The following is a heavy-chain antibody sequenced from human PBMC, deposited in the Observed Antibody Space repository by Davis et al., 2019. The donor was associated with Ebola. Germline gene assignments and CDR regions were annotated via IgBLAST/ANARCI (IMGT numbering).Heavy chain of an antibody. Sequence: GGSLRLSCAASGFTFSSSAMTWVRQAPGKGLEWVSGISSSGGSTYYADSVKGRFTISRDNAKNSLFLQMNSLRAEDTALYYCASGDGRGNSYDMDVWGQGTTVIVSS. CDR2: ISSSGGST. J-gene: IGHJ6*02. CDR3: ASGDGRGNSYDMDV. V-gene: IGHV3-23*01. D-gene: IGHD4-23*01. CDR1: GFTFSSSA.